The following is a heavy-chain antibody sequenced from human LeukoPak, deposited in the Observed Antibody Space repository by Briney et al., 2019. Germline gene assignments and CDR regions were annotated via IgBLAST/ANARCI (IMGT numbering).Heavy chain of an antibody. CDR2: IYYSGST. CDR1: GGSISSYY. V-gene: IGHV4-59*01. Sequence: SETLSLTCTVSGGSISSYYWSWIRQPPGKGLEWIGYIYYSGSTNYNPSPKSRVTISVDTSKNQFSLKLSSVTAVDTAVYYCAREMVRGNYMDVWGKGTTVTISS. CDR3: AREMVRGNYMDV. J-gene: IGHJ6*03. D-gene: IGHD3-10*01.